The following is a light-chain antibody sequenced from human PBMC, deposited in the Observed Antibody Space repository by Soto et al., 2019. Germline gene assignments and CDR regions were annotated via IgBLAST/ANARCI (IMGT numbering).Light chain of an antibody. J-gene: IGLJ1*01. CDR1: SSDVGGYNC. CDR2: DVS. V-gene: IGLV2-11*01. CDR3: CSHAGSYIYV. Sequence: QSVLTQPRSVSGSPGQSVTISCTGTSSDVGGYNCVSWYQQHPGKAPKLMIYDVSKRPSGVPDRFSGFKSGNTASLTISGLQAEDEADYSCCSHAGSYIYVFGTGTKVTVL.